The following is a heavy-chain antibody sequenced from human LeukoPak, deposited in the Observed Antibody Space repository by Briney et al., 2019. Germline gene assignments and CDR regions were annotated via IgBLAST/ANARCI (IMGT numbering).Heavy chain of an antibody. V-gene: IGHV3-23*01. CDR1: GFTFSRYA. CDR2: ISGGGGST. J-gene: IGHJ5*02. D-gene: IGHD4-17*01. Sequence: GGSLRLSCAVSGFTFSRYAMSWVRQAPGKGLEWVSAISGGGGSTYYPDFVKGRFTISRENSKNMLYLQMNSLRAEDTAVYYCARAPYGDSRFWFDPWGQGTLVTVSS. CDR3: ARAPYGDSRFWFDP.